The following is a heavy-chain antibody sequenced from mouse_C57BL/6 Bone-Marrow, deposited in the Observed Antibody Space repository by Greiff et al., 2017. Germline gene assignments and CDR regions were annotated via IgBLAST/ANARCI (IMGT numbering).Heavy chain of an antibody. CDR3: DRVLYDDGGMYY. CDR2: ISDGGSYT. J-gene: IGHJ4*01. D-gene: IGHD2-4*01. CDR1: GFTFSSYA. V-gene: IGHV5-4*03. Sequence: EVKLMESGGGLVKPGGSLKLSCAASGFTFSSYAMSWVRQTPGKRLEWVATISDGGSYTYYPDNVKGRFTISRDNAKNNLYLQMSHLKSEDTAMYDCDRVLYDDGGMYYWGRGTSVTVSS.